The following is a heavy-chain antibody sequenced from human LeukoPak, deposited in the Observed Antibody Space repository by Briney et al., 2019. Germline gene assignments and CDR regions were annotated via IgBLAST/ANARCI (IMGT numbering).Heavy chain of an antibody. Sequence: QPGGSLRLSCVASGLTVRSNYMSWVRQAPGKGLECVSVIHNDDNTYYADSVRGRYTISRDNSKNTLYLQMNSLRAEDTAVYYCAKDHGAMIVVVITTYFDYWGQGTLVTVSS. V-gene: IGHV3-66*01. CDR3: AKDHGAMIVVVITTYFDY. CDR1: GLTVRSNY. D-gene: IGHD3-22*01. CDR2: IHNDDNT. J-gene: IGHJ4*02.